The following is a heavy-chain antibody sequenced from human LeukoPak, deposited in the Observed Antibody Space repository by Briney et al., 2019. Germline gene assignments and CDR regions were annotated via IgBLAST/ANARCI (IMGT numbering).Heavy chain of an antibody. CDR2: IYTSGST. CDR3: ARGSSSWYSY. D-gene: IGHD6-13*01. V-gene: IGHV4-61*02. J-gene: IGHJ4*02. Sequence: PSQTLSLTCTVSGGSISSGSYYWSWIRQPAGKGLEWIGRIYTSGSTNYNPSLKSRVTISVDTSKNQFSLKLSSVTAADTAVYYCARGSSSWYSYWGQGTLATVSS. CDR1: GGSISSGSYY.